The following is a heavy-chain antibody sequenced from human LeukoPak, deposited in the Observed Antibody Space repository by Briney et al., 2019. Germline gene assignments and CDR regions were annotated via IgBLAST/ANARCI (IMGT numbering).Heavy chain of an antibody. D-gene: IGHD2-2*01. CDR2: ISYDGSNK. CDR3: ARDRDIVVVPGGYYFDY. V-gene: IGHV3-30*03. J-gene: IGHJ4*02. CDR1: GFTFSSYG. Sequence: PGGSLRLSCAASGFTFSSYGMHWVRQAPGKGLEWVAVISYDGSNKYYADSVNGRFTISRDNSKNTLYLQMNSLRAEDTAVYYCARDRDIVVVPGGYYFDYWGQGTLVTVSS.